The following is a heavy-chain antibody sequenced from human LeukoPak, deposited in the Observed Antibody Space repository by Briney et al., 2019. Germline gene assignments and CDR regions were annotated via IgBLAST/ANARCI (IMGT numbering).Heavy chain of an antibody. CDR1: GGSISSYY. J-gene: IGHJ4*02. Sequence: PSETLSLTCTVSGGSISSYYWRWIRQPPGKGLEWIGYIYYSGSTNYNPSLKSRVTISVDTSKNQFSLKLSSVTAADTAVYYCARRLNPYYGSGSYYFDYWGQGTLVTVSS. CDR2: IYYSGST. D-gene: IGHD3-10*01. V-gene: IGHV4-59*08. CDR3: ARRLNPYYGSGSYYFDY.